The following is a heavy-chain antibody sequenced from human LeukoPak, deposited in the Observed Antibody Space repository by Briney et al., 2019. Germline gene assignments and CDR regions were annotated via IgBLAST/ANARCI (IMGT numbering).Heavy chain of an antibody. V-gene: IGHV3-33*06. CDR3: AKDRNHYYGSGTDY. Sequence: GGSLRLSCAASGFTFSSYGMHWVRQAPGKGLEWVAVIWYDGSNKYYADSVKGRFTISRDNSKNTLYLQMNSLRAEDTAVYYCAKDRNHYYGSGTDYWGQGTLVTVSS. D-gene: IGHD3-10*01. J-gene: IGHJ4*02. CDR1: GFTFSSYG. CDR2: IWYDGSNK.